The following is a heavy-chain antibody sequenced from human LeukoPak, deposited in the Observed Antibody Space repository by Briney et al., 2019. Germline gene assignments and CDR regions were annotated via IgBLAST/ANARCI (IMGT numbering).Heavy chain of an antibody. D-gene: IGHD6-19*01. J-gene: IGHJ4*02. CDR1: GASVTDGAYH. CDR3: ARRTPWLVSGTFDC. V-gene: IGHV4-31*03. Sequence: SETLSLTCTVSGASVTDGAYHWGWIRQHPGKGLEWIGYISDSGTIYYSPSLKSRVTISQDTSKNQFSLQLRSVTAADTAVYYCARRTPWLVSGTFDCWGQGTLVTVSS. CDR2: ISDSGTI.